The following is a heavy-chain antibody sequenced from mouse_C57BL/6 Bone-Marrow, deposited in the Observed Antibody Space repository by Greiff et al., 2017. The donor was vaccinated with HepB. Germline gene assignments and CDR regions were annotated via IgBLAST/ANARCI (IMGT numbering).Heavy chain of an antibody. D-gene: IGHD1-1*01. V-gene: IGHV1-20*01. CDR2: INPYNGDT. Sequence: EVQLQQSGPELVKPGDSVKISCKASGYSFTGYFMNWVMQSHGKSLEWIGRINPYNGDTFYNQKFKGKATLTVDKSSSTAHMELRSLTSEDSAVYYCARGEYYGSRGYFDYWGQGTTLTVSS. CDR1: GYSFTGYF. CDR3: ARGEYYGSRGYFDY. J-gene: IGHJ2*01.